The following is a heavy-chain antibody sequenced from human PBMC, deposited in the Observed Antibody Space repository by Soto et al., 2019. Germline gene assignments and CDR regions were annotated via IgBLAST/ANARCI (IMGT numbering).Heavy chain of an antibody. CDR3: ARGINYAMAV. Sequence: EVQLVESGGGSVQPGGSLRLSCAASGSTVSGHWMHWVRQEPGRGLVWVSLISPDGSVTTYADSVKGRFTISRDNAKNTLTLQMNSLRAEDTAVYYCARGINYAMAVWCQGTTVTVSS. V-gene: IGHV3-74*01. CDR1: GSTVSGHW. CDR2: ISPDGSVT. J-gene: IGHJ6*02.